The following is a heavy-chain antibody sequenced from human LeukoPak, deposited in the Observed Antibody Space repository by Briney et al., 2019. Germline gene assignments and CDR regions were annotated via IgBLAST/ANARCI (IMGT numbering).Heavy chain of an antibody. J-gene: IGHJ4*02. V-gene: IGHV1-2*02. CDR3: ASIGGYCSSTSCRPDFDY. Sequence: ASVKVSCKASGYTFTGYYTHWVRQAPGQGLEWMGWINPNSGGTNYAQKFQGRVTMTRDTSISTAYMELSRLRSDDTAVYYCASIGGYCSSTSCRPDFDYWGQGTLVTVSS. D-gene: IGHD2-2*01. CDR2: INPNSGGT. CDR1: GYTFTGYY.